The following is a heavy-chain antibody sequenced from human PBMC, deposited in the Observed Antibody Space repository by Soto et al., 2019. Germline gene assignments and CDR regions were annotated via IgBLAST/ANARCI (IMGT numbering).Heavy chain of an antibody. D-gene: IGHD5-12*01. Sequence: QVQLVQSGAEVKKPGSSVRVSCKASGATLNSFINYGITWVRQAPGQGLEYMGGIIPVFGAANHAQKFQGRVTISADESTRTVNMELSSLTSKDTAVYYCPGGAATKILVSKYDALEIWGQGTMVTVSS. CDR1: GATLNSFINYG. CDR3: PGGAATKILVSKYDALEI. CDR2: IIPVFGAA. V-gene: IGHV1-69*12. J-gene: IGHJ3*02.